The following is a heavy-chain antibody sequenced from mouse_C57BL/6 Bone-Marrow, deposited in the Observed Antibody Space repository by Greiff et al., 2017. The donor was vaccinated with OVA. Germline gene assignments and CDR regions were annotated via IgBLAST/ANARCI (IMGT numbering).Heavy chain of an antibody. D-gene: IGHD1-1*01. CDR1: GYTFTSYW. J-gene: IGHJ4*01. CDR3: ANYCGSRGAMDY. V-gene: IGHV1-55*01. Sequence: QVQLKQPGAELVKPGASVKMSCKASGYTFTSYWITWVKQRPGQGLEWIGDIYPGSGSTNYNEKFKSKATLTVDTSSSTAYMQLSSLTSEDSAVYYGANYCGSRGAMDYWGQGTSVTVSS. CDR2: IYPGSGST.